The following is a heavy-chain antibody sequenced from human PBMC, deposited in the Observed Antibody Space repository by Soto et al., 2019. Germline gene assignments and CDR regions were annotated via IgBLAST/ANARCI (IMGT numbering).Heavy chain of an antibody. D-gene: IGHD5-18*01. J-gene: IGHJ6*02. V-gene: IGHV3-23*01. CDR1: GFTFSSYA. CDR2: ISGSGGST. Sequence: EVQLLESGGGLVQPGGSLRLSCAAPGFTFSSYAMSWVRQAPGKGLEWVSAISGSGGSTYYADSVKGRFTISRDNSKNTLSLQMNSLRAEDTAVYYCAKGGYSYGYAEAYYYYGMDVWGQGTTVTVSS. CDR3: AKGGYSYGYAEAYYYYGMDV.